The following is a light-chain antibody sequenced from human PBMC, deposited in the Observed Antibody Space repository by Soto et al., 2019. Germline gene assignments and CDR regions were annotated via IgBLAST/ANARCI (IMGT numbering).Light chain of an antibody. Sequence: QSALTQPATVSGSPGQSITISCTGTSSDVGNYNLVSWYQQHPGEAPKLLIYEGSKRPSGVSNRFSGSKFGNTASLTISGLQAEDEVDYYCCSYAGDSTWVFGGGTKLTVL. CDR3: CSYAGDSTWV. CDR1: SSDVGNYNL. V-gene: IGLV2-23*01. J-gene: IGLJ3*02. CDR2: EGS.